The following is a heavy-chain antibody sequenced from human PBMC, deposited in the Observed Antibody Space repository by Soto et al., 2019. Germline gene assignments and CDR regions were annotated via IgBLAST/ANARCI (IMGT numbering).Heavy chain of an antibody. D-gene: IGHD3-10*01. Sequence: GASVKVSCKASGGTFSSCTISWVRQAPGQGLEWMGRIIPILGIANYAQKFQGRVTITADKSTSTAYMELSSLRSEDTAVYYCAGGVRGVINPPVDLFDYWGQGTLVTVSS. V-gene: IGHV1-69*02. CDR2: IIPILGIA. CDR3: AGGVRGVINPPVDLFDY. J-gene: IGHJ4*02. CDR1: GGTFSSCT.